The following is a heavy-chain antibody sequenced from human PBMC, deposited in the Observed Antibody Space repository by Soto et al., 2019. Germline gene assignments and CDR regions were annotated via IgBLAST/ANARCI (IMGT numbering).Heavy chain of an antibody. CDR2: IYHSGST. V-gene: IGHV4-4*02. CDR1: GGSISSSNW. D-gene: IGHD2-2*01. J-gene: IGHJ6*02. CDR3: ARTCSSTSCYPYYYYYGMDV. Sequence: QVQLQESGPGLVKPSGTLSLTCAVSGGSISSSNWWSWVRQPPGKGLEWIGEIYHSGSTNYNPSLKSRVTISVDKSKNQFSLKLSSVTAADTAVYYCARTCSSTSCYPYYYYYGMDVWGQGTTVTVSS.